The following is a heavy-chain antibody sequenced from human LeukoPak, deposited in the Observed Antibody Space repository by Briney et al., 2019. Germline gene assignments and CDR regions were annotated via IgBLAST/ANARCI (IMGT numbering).Heavy chain of an antibody. V-gene: IGHV1-18*01. Sequence: ASVKVSCKASGYSFNKFGISWVRQAPGQGLEWVGWISGNNGNTDSAQKFQDRVTMTTDNSMSTAYLEVRSLRSDDTAVYFCVRVGSAYGDPLEFDFWGQGTLVIVSS. D-gene: IGHD4-17*01. CDR1: GYSFNKFG. CDR3: VRVGSAYGDPLEFDF. J-gene: IGHJ4*02. CDR2: ISGNNGNT.